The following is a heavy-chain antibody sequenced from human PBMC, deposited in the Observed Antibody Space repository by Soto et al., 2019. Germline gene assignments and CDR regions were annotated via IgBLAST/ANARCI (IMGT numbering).Heavy chain of an antibody. V-gene: IGHV3-23*01. J-gene: IGHJ4*02. D-gene: IGHD6-6*01. CDR1: GFTFSSYA. Sequence: GGSLRRSCGGSGFTFSSYAMSWVRQAPGKGLEWVSAISGSGGSTDYADSVKGRFTISRDNSKNTLYLQMNSLRAEDTAVYYCAKDRPDYFDYWGQGTLVTVSS. CDR3: AKDRPDYFDY. CDR2: ISGSGGST.